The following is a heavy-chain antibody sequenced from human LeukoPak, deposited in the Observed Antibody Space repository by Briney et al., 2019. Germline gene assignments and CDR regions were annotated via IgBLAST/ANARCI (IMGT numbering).Heavy chain of an antibody. CDR3: ARDLPVIHLERGFDY. CDR2: IKQDGSEK. J-gene: IGHJ4*02. Sequence: GGSLRLSCAASGFTFNTYWMSWVRQAPGKGLEWVANIKQDGSEKYYVDSVKGRLTISRDNAKNSLYLQMNSLRAEDTAVYYCARDLPVIHLERGFDYWGQGTLVTVSS. V-gene: IGHV3-7*04. CDR1: GFTFNTYW. D-gene: IGHD1-1*01.